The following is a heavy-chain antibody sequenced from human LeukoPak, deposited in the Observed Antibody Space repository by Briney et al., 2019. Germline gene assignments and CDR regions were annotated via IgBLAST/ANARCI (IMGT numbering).Heavy chain of an antibody. J-gene: IGHJ6*02. V-gene: IGHV1-2*02. CDR2: INPNSGGT. CDR3: AADGLGSGSYYYYYYGMDV. D-gene: IGHD3-10*02. Sequence: ASVKVSCKASGYTFTSYGISWVRQAPGQGLEWMGWINPNSGGTNYAQKFQGRVTMTRDTSISTAYMELSRLRSDDTAVYYCAADGLGSGSYYYYYYGMDVWGQGTTVTVSS. CDR1: GYTFTSYG.